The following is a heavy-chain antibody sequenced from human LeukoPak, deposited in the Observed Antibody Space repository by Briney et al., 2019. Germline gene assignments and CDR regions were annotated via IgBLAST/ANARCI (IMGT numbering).Heavy chain of an antibody. CDR3: ARDEGEMATIGNY. J-gene: IGHJ4*02. CDR2: ISSSSSYI. CDR1: GFTFSSYS. D-gene: IGHD5-24*01. Sequence: PAGSLRLSCAASGFTFSSYSMNWVRQAPGKGLEWVSSISSSSSYIYYADSVKGRFTISRDNAKNSLYLQMNSLRAEDTAVYYCARDEGEMATIGNYWGQGTLVTVSS. V-gene: IGHV3-21*01.